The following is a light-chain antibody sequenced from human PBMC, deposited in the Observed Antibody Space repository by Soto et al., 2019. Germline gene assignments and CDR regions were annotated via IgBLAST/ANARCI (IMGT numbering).Light chain of an antibody. CDR2: DAS. V-gene: IGKV3-20*01. J-gene: IGKJ5*01. Sequence: IVLTQSRGVVYLCQGDRATLSCRASQTISSGFLAWYQQKVGQAPRLLIYDASNRATGVPDRFSGSGSGTDFSLTISRLEPEDFTVYHCQQYSSSPRTFGQGTRLEIK. CDR1: QTISSGF. CDR3: QQYSSSPRT.